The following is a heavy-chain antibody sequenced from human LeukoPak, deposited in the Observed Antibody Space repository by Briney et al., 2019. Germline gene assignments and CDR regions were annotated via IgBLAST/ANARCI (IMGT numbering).Heavy chain of an antibody. D-gene: IGHD6-6*01. CDR3: ARSSYSSSSSV. CDR2: INSDGSEG. CDR1: GFTFSGFW. J-gene: IGHJ3*01. Sequence: GGSLRPSCAVSGFTFSGFWMSWSHQAPGKGLEWVASINSDGSEGYYADVVKGRFTISRDNAKNPLYLQINSLRAEDTAVYYCARSSYSSSSSVWGQGTMVTVSS. V-gene: IGHV3-7*03.